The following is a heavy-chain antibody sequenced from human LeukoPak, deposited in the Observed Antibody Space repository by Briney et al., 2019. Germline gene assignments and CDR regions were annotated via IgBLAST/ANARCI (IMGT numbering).Heavy chain of an antibody. J-gene: IGHJ6*03. V-gene: IGHV1-46*01. CDR3: ARDRGYYLNYYYYYMDV. D-gene: IGHD3-22*01. CDR1: GYTFTSYY. CDR2: INPSGGST. Sequence: ASVKVSCKASGYTFTSYYVHWVRQAPGQGLEWMGIINPSGGSTSYAQKFQGRVTMTRDMSTSTVYMELSSLRSEDTAVYYCARDRGYYLNYYYYYMDVWGKGTTVTVSS.